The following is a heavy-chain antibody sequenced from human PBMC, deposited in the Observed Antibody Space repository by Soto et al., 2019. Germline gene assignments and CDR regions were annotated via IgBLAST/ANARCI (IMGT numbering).Heavy chain of an antibody. V-gene: IGHV4-34*01. CDR2: INHTGGT. CDR1: SGSFSGYY. CDR3: ATRITVFGLLIPPFDP. J-gene: IGHJ5*02. Sequence: SETLSLTCAVYSGSFSGYYWNWIRQPPGKGLEWIGEINHTGGTHYNPSLKSRVTMSVDTSKNQFSLRLSSVTAADTAIYYCATRITVFGLLIPPFDPWGQGTQVTVSS. D-gene: IGHD3-3*01.